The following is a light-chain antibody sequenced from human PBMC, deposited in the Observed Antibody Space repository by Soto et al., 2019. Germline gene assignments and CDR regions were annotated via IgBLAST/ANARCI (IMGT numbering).Light chain of an antibody. CDR2: XEX. CDR1: QSVLYRSNNKNY. J-gene: IGKJ4*01. V-gene: IGKV4-1*01. CDR3: AQHSSMPPP. Sequence: DIVMTQSPDSLAVSLGERATINCKSSQSVLYRSNNKNYLGXXXQXXGXXXKXXXXXEXTRESGVPDRFTGGGYATAFPLPLRRMLAEDVAVYYCAQHSSMPPPVGGGTKVDI.